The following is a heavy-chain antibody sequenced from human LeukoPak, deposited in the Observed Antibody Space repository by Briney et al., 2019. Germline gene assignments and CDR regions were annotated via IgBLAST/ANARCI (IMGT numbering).Heavy chain of an antibody. CDR1: GCSISSSSYY. J-gene: IGHJ6*03. CDR2: LYYSGST. Sequence: SETVSLTCTVSGCSISSSSYYWGGLRQPPGKGLEGSGSLYYSGSTYYNPSLKSRVTISEDTSKSPFSLKLCSVTAADTAEYYSARLEYEMLTGYYMDVWGKGTTVTVSS. D-gene: IGHD3-9*01. V-gene: IGHV4-39*01. CDR3: ARLEYEMLTGYYMDV.